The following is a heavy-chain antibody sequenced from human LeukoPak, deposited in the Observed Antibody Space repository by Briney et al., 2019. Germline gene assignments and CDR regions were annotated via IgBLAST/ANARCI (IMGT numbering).Heavy chain of an antibody. D-gene: IGHD6-19*01. CDR1: GFTVSSNY. CDR2: IYSGGST. V-gene: IGHV3-53*01. CDR3: ARRWLPYYYGMDV. J-gene: IGHJ6*02. Sequence: GGSLRLSCAASGFTVSSNYMSWVRQAPGKGLEWVSVIYSGGSTYYADSVKGRFTISRDNSKNTLYLQMNSLRAEDTAVYYCARRWLPYYYGMDVWGQGTTVTVSS.